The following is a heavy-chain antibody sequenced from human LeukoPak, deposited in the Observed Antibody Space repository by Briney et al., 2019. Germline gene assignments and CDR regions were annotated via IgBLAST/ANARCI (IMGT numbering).Heavy chain of an antibody. CDR1: GYTFTSYD. Sequence: GASVKVSCKASGYTFTSYDINWVRQATGQGLEWMGWMNPNSGNTGYAQKFQGRGTMTRNTSISTAYMELSSLRSEDTAVYYCARDGGQLGRYYYYMDVWGKGTTVTVSS. D-gene: IGHD6-6*01. CDR3: ARDGGQLGRYYYYMDV. V-gene: IGHV1-8*01. J-gene: IGHJ6*03. CDR2: MNPNSGNT.